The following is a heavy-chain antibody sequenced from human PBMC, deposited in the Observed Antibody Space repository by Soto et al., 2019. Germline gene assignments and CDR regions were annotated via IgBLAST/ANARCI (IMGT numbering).Heavy chain of an antibody. Sequence: PGGSLRLSCVASGFTFSDYAMTWVRQAPGKGLEWVSVISATGATTYYADSVRGRFTISGDNSKNTLNLQMNDLRVEDTAVIYCAKGRKSTEKDIAVMLAAASSIQHWGQGTLVTVYS. D-gene: IGHD2-15*01. CDR2: ISATGATT. CDR3: AKGRKSTEKDIAVMLAAASSIQH. CDR1: GFTFSDYA. V-gene: IGHV3-23*01. J-gene: IGHJ1*01.